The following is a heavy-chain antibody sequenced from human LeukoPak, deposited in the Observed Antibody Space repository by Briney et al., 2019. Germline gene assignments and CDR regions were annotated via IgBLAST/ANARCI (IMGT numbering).Heavy chain of an antibody. V-gene: IGHV3-48*03. CDR2: ISSSGSTI. CDR3: ARVRHYYDSSGYLGPRGMDA. Sequence: GGSLRLSCAASGLTFSSYEMNWVRQAPGKGLEWVSYISSSGSTIYYADSVKGRFTISRDNAKNSLYLQMNSLRAEDTAVYYCARVRHYYDSSGYLGPRGMDAGGQGPTVTVS. D-gene: IGHD3-22*01. CDR1: GLTFSSYE. J-gene: IGHJ6*02.